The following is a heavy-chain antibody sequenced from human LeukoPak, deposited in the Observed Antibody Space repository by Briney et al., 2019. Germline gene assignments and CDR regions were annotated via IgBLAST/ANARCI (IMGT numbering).Heavy chain of an antibody. Sequence: GGTLRLSCAASGFTFSCYAMSWVRQAPGKGLEWVSAIRNDGRRTYYADSVKGRFTIYRDHSKHTVYLQMNSLRAEDTALYYCAKVGNFGFWTDYTPHFYSWGQGTLLTVSS. J-gene: IGHJ4*02. D-gene: IGHD3/OR15-3a*01. CDR3: AKVGNFGFWTDYTPHFYS. CDR2: IRNDGRRT. V-gene: IGHV3-23*01. CDR1: GFTFSCYA.